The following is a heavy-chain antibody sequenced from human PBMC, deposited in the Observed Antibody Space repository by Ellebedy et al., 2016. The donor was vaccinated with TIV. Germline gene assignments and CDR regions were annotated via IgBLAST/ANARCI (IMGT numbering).Heavy chain of an antibody. CDR2: ISSSSDFT. Sequence: GESLKISCAASGFTFSDYYMAWMRQAPGKGLEWVSYISSSSDFTNYADSVKGRFTASRDNAKNSLYLEMNNLRAEDTAFYYCAREHCSGGSCRNRFDPWGRGTLVTVSS. CDR1: GFTFSDYY. J-gene: IGHJ5*02. V-gene: IGHV3-11*06. CDR3: AREHCSGGSCRNRFDP. D-gene: IGHD2-15*01.